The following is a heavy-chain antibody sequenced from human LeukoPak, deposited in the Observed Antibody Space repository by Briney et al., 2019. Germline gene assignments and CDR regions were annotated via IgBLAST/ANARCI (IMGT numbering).Heavy chain of an antibody. CDR2: IYYSGST. J-gene: IGHJ5*02. V-gene: IGHV4-59*01. CDR3: ARLNEYYDSSGMFDP. D-gene: IGHD3-22*01. CDR1: GASISSYY. Sequence: PSETLSLTCTVSGASISSYYWSWIRQPPGKGLEWIGYIYYSGSTNYNPSLKSRVTISVDTSKNQFSLKLSSVTAADTAVYYCARLNEYYDSSGMFDPWGQGTLVTVSS.